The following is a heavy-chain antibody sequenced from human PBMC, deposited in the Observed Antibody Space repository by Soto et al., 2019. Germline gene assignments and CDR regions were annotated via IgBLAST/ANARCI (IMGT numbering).Heavy chain of an antibody. CDR2: IYYSGST. CDR3: ASQLRRWIAARPIWFDP. J-gene: IGHJ5*02. CDR1: GGSISSSSYY. D-gene: IGHD6-6*01. V-gene: IGHV4-39*01. Sequence: QLQLQESGPGLVKPSETLSLTCTVSGGSISSSSYYWGWIRQPPGKGLEWIGSIYYSGSTYYNPSLKSRVTISVDTSKNQFSLKLSSVTAADTAVYYCASQLRRWIAARPIWFDPWGQGTLVTVSS.